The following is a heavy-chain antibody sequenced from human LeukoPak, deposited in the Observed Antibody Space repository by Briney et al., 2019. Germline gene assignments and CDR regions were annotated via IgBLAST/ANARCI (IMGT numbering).Heavy chain of an antibody. CDR2: IYHSGST. V-gene: IGHV4-38-2*02. CDR3: ARVWSRGYSYGLGY. Sequence: SETLSLTCSVSGDSISYFYWSWIRQAAGKGLEWIGSIYHSGSTYYNPSLKSRVTISVDTSKNQFSLKLSSVTAADTAVYYCARVWSRGYSYGLGYWGQGTLVTVSS. CDR1: GDSISYFY. J-gene: IGHJ4*02. D-gene: IGHD5-18*01.